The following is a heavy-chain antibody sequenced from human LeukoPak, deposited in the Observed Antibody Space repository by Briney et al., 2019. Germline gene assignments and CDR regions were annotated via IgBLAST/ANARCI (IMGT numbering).Heavy chain of an antibody. CDR3: ATGIAVAGTVGYFDY. CDR2: ISTYNGNT. V-gene: IGHV1-18*04. Sequence: ASVKVSCKASGYTFTSYGISWVRQAPGQGLDWMGWISTYNGNTDYAQKLQGRLTMTTDTSTSTAYMELRSLRSDDTAVYYCATGIAVAGTVGYFDYWGQGTLVTVSS. CDR1: GYTFTSYG. J-gene: IGHJ4*02. D-gene: IGHD6-19*01.